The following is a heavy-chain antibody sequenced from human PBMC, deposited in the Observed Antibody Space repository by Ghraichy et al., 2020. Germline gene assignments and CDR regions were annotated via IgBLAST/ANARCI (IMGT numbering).Heavy chain of an antibody. J-gene: IGHJ6*03. CDR3: ARGSGGGYSYGSYYYYYYMDV. V-gene: IGHV4-59*01. Sequence: SETLSLTCTVSGGSISSYYWSWIRQPPGKGLEWIGYIYYSGSTNYNPSLKSRVTISVDTSKNQFSLKLSSVTAADTAVYYCARGSGGGYSYGSYYYYYYMDVWGKGTTVTVSS. CDR1: GGSISSYY. CDR2: IYYSGST. D-gene: IGHD5-18*01.